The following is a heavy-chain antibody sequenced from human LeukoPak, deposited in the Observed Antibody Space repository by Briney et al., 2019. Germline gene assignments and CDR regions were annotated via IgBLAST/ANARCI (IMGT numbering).Heavy chain of an antibody. Sequence: SETLSLTCIVSGGSISSSSYYWGWIRQPPGKGLEWIGSLFYSGSTYYNTSLKSRVTISVDTSKKQFSLKLSSVTAADTAVYYCASLGTYYYDSSGYSPGDYWGQGTLVTVSS. J-gene: IGHJ4*02. V-gene: IGHV4-39*01. CDR3: ASLGTYYYDSSGYSPGDY. CDR1: GGSISSSSYY. D-gene: IGHD3-22*01. CDR2: LFYSGST.